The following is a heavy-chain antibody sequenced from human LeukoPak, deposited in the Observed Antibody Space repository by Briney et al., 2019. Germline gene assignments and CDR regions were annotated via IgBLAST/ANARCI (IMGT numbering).Heavy chain of an antibody. D-gene: IGHD5-18*01. CDR1: GGSFSNYY. CDR2: INQSGST. V-gene: IGHV4-34*01. CDR3: ARDPEDTAMVTNWFDP. Sequence: SETLSLTCGVNGGSFSNYYWSWIRQPPGKGLEWIGEINQSGSTNYNPSLKSRVTISVDTSKNQFSLKLSSVTAADTAVYYCARDPEDTAMVTNWFDPWGQGTLVTVSS. J-gene: IGHJ5*02.